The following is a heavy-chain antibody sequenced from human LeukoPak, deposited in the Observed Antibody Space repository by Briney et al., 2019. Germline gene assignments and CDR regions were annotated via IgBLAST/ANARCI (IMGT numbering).Heavy chain of an antibody. CDR3: ARASRTTAGTPFYYMDV. CDR2: IYYTGT. J-gene: IGHJ6*03. D-gene: IGHD6-13*01. V-gene: IGHV4-59*02. Sequence: PSETLSLTCTVSGGSVTDYYWSWIRQSPGKGLEWIGYIYYTGTSYNPSLKSRVTISVDTSKNQFSLKLSSVTAADTAVYYCARASRTTAGTPFYYMDVWGKGTTVTISS. CDR1: GGSVTDYY.